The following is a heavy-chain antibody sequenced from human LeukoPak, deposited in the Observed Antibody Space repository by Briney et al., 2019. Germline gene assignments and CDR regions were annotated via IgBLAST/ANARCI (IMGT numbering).Heavy chain of an antibody. D-gene: IGHD4-17*01. CDR2: IRGSYSYA. J-gene: IGHJ3*01. V-gene: IGHV3-23*01. CDR3: GRDPNGDYVGAFEF. CDR1: DFTFRNYA. Sequence: GGSLRLSCVGSDFTFRNYAMTCVRLVPGKGLQWVSSIRGSYSYAMYEVSVRGRFTTSRDDSRKTLFLQMTSLRAEDTAIYYCGRDPNGDYVGAFEFWGQGTLVSVSS.